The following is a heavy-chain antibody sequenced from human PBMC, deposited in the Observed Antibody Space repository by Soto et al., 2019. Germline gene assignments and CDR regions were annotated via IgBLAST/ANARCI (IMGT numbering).Heavy chain of an antibody. D-gene: IGHD6-19*01. CDR1: GYNFDTYW. J-gene: IGHJ6*02. CDR3: ARRIAGASGYYYYAFDV. Sequence: GESLKISCKGSGYNFDTYWINWVSQTPGQGLEWMGRIDPIDSKTKYSPSLEGHITISVDKSISTTYLQWSSLKASDTAIYYCARRIAGASGYYYYAFDVWGQGTALTVS. CDR2: IDPIDSKT. V-gene: IGHV5-10-1*01.